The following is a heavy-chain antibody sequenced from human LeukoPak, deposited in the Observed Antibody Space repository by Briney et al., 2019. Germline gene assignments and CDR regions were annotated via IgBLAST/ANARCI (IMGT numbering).Heavy chain of an antibody. D-gene: IGHD5-12*01. CDR1: GFTFSSYA. J-gene: IGHJ4*02. V-gene: IGHV3-7*01. Sequence: GGSLRLSCAASGFTFSSYAMSWVRQAPGKGLEWVANIHQDGSEKYYADSVKGRFTISRDNAENSLYLQINSLRADDTAVYYCTRDGVATIWGIIDYWGQGTLVTVSS. CDR3: TRDGVATIWGIIDY. CDR2: IHQDGSEK.